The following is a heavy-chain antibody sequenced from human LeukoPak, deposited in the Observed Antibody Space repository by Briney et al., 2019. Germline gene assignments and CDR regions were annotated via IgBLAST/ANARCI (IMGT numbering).Heavy chain of an antibody. V-gene: IGHV3-30*02. CDR1: GFTFSSYG. CDR2: IRYDGSNK. J-gene: IGHJ6*03. CDR3: AKDRLSITIFGVMDV. Sequence: GGSLRLSCAASGFTFSSYGMHWVRQAPGKGLEGVAFIRYDGSNKYYEDYVNGRFTIYRDNSKNTLYLQMNSLRAEDTAVYYCAKDRLSITIFGVMDVWGKGTTVTVSS. D-gene: IGHD3-3*01.